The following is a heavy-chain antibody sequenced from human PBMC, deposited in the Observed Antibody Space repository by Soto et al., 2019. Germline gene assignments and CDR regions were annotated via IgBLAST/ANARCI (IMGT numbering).Heavy chain of an antibody. CDR1: GFTFSSYG. CDR3: AKGVVVTAYYGRDV. V-gene: IGHV3-30*18. Sequence: PGGSVRLSCAASGFTFSSYGMHWVRQAPGKGLEWVAVISYDGSNKYYADSVKGRFTISRDNSKNTLYLQMNSLRAEDTAVYYCAKGVVVTAYYGRDVCGQGTTGPVS. J-gene: IGHJ6*02. D-gene: IGHD2-21*02. CDR2: ISYDGSNK.